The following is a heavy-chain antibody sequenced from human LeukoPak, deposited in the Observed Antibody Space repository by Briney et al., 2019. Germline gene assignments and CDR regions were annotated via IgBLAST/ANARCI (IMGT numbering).Heavy chain of an antibody. D-gene: IGHD3-9*01. J-gene: IGHJ4*02. CDR3: ASMGPNIFYFDY. CDR1: GGSISSYH. V-gene: IGHV4-59*01. Sequence: PSETLSLTCTVSGGSISSYHWSWIRQPPGKGLEWIGYIYYSGSTNSNPSLKSRVTISVDTSKNQFSLKLSSVTAADTAVYYCASMGPNIFYFDYWGQGTLVTVSS. CDR2: IYYSGST.